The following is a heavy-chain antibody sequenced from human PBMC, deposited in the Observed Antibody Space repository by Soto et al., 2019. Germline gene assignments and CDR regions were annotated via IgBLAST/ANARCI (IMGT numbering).Heavy chain of an antibody. J-gene: IGHJ4*02. CDR2: ISYDGSNK. CDR3: ARGKPYDSSGYYTY. CDR1: GFTFSSYA. D-gene: IGHD3-22*01. V-gene: IGHV3-30-3*01. Sequence: QVQLVESGGGVVQPGRSLRLSCAASGFTFSSYAIHWVRQAPGKGLEWVAVISYDGSNKYYADSVKGRFTISRDNSKNTLYLQMNSLRAEDTAVYYCARGKPYDSSGYYTYWGQGTLVTVSS.